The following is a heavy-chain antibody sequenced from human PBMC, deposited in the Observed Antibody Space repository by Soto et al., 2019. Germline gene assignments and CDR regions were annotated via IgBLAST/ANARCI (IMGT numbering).Heavy chain of an antibody. CDR2: ISSSSTYI. CDR3: ARAAAEGFDY. D-gene: IGHD2-2*01. CDR1: GFTFSSYS. Sequence: PGGSLRLSCAASGFTFSSYSMTWVRQAPGKGLEWVSSISSSSTYIHYGDSVKGRFTISRDNAKNSLNLQMNSLRAEDTAVYYCARAAAEGFDYWGQGTLVTVSS. J-gene: IGHJ4*02. V-gene: IGHV3-21*01.